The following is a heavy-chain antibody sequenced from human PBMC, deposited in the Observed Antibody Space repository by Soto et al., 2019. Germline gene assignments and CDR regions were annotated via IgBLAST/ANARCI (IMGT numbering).Heavy chain of an antibody. CDR1: GGTFSSYA. J-gene: IGHJ6*02. Sequence: SVKVSCKASGGTFSSYAISWVRQAPGQGLEWMGGIIPIFGTANYAQKFQGRVTITADESTSTAYMELSSLRSEDTAVYYCASTVCSSTSCSHYYGMDVWGQGTTVTVSS. CDR3: ASTVCSSTSCSHYYGMDV. D-gene: IGHD2-2*01. CDR2: IIPIFGTA. V-gene: IGHV1-69*13.